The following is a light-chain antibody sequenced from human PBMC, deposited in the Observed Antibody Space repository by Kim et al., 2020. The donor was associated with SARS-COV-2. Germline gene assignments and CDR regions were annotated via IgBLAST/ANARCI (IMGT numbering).Light chain of an antibody. V-gene: IGKV3-11*01. Sequence: LSPGERATLSCRASQSVSSYLAWYQQKPGQAPRLLIYDASNSATGIPARFSGSGSGTDFTLTISGLEPEDFAVYYCQQRSNWPPTFGGGTKVDIK. CDR2: DAS. CDR3: QQRSNWPPT. CDR1: QSVSSY. J-gene: IGKJ4*01.